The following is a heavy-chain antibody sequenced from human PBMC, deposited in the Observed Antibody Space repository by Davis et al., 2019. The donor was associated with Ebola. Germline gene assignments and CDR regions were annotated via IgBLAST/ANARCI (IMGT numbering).Heavy chain of an antibody. D-gene: IGHD2-2*01. V-gene: IGHV3-30*02. CDR3: AKDHRYCSSTSCAHYFDY. J-gene: IGHJ4*02. CDR1: GFTFSSYG. Sequence: GGSLRLSCAASGFTFSSYGMHWVRQAPGKGLEWVAVIWYDGSNKYYADSVKGRFTISRDNSKNTLYLQMNSLRAEDTAVYYCAKDHRYCSSTSCAHYFDYWGQGTLVTVSS. CDR2: IWYDGSNK.